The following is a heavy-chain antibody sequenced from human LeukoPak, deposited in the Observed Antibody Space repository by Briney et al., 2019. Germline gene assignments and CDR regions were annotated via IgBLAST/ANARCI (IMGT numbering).Heavy chain of an antibody. CDR1: GFIFSSYA. CDR2: ISGSAGST. D-gene: IGHD2-2*01. CDR3: VKDRGTYQLPKMYYFDY. V-gene: IGHV3-23*01. J-gene: IGHJ4*02. Sequence: PGGSLRLSCAASGFIFSSYAMSWVRQAPGKGLEWVSGISGSAGSTYYADSVKGRFTISRDNSKNTLHLQMNSLRVEDTAVYYCVKDRGTYQLPKMYYFDYWGQGALVTVSS.